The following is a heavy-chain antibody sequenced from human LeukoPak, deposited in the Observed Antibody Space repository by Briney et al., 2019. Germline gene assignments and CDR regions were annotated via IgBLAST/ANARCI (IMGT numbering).Heavy chain of an antibody. J-gene: IGHJ4*02. D-gene: IGHD3-10*02. CDR2: ISGKSDNS. CDR3: ARVEMWVLRGSDH. V-gene: IGHV3-21*01. CDR1: GLSFSSYT. Sequence: PGGSLRLSCGASGLSFSSYTMNWVRQAPGKGLEWVSFISGKSDNSYYADSVEGRFTVSRDNAKNSLFLQLNSLRAEDTAVYYCARVEMWVLRGSDHWGQGVPVTVSS.